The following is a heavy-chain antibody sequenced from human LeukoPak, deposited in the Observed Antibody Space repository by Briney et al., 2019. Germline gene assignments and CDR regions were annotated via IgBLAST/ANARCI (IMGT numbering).Heavy chain of an antibody. CDR2: INPNSGGT. CDR3: ARGGRLELLVYFYYYMDV. CDR1: GYIFSGYY. V-gene: IGHV1-2*02. D-gene: IGHD1-26*01. Sequence: ASVKVSCKASGYIFSGYYMHWVRQAPGQGLEWMGWINPNSGGTNYQGRVTMTRDTSISTAYMELSRLRSDDTAVYYCARGGRLELLVYFYYYMDVWGKGTTVTVSS. J-gene: IGHJ6*03.